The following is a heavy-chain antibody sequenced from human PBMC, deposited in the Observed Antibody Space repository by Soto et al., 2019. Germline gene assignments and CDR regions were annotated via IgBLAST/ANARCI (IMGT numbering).Heavy chain of an antibody. Sequence: EVQLVQSGAEVKKPGESLKISCKGSGYSFTSYWIGWVRQMPGKGLEWMGIIYPGDSDTRYSPSFQGQVTISAEKSISTAYPQGSSLKASDTALYYCARKVWLGELLPGYYYYYYGMDVWGQGTTVTVSS. CDR3: ARKVWLGELLPGYYYYYYGMDV. CDR2: IYPGDSDT. V-gene: IGHV5-51*03. CDR1: GYSFTSYW. J-gene: IGHJ6*02. D-gene: IGHD3-10*01.